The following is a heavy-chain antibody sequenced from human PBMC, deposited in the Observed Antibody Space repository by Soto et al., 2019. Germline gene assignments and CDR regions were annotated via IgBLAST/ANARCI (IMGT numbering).Heavy chain of an antibody. Sequence: ASVKVSCKASGYTFTSYGISWVRQAPGQGLEWMGWISANNGNTKYAQKFQGRVTMTTDTSTSTAYMELRSLRSDDTAVYYCARDAAVGLFDYWGQGTLVTVPS. J-gene: IGHJ4*02. D-gene: IGHD1-26*01. CDR1: GYTFTSYG. CDR3: ARDAAVGLFDY. CDR2: ISANNGNT. V-gene: IGHV1-18*01.